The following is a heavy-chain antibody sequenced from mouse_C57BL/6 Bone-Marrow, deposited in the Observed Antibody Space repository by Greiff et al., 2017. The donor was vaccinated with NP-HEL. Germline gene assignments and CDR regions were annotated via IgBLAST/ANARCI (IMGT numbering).Heavy chain of an antibody. CDR2: ISSGGSYT. CDR3: ARQTFTLFDY. Sequence: EVQLKESGGDLVKPGGSLKLSCAASGFTFSSYGMSWVRQTPDKRLEWVATISSGGSYTYYPDSVKGRFTISRDNAKNTLYLQMSSLKSEDTAMYYCARQTFTLFDYWGQGTTLTVSS. J-gene: IGHJ2*01. CDR1: GFTFSSYG. V-gene: IGHV5-6*01.